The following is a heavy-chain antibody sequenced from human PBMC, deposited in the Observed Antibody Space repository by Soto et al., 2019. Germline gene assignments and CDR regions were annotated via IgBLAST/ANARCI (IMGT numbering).Heavy chain of an antibody. CDR2: MNPNSGNT. CDR1: GYTFTSYD. CDR3: ARAGIAARPFGNY. V-gene: IGHV1-8*01. D-gene: IGHD6-6*01. Sequence: ASVKVSCKASGYTFTSYDISWVRQATGQGLEWMGWMNPNSGNTGYAQKFQGRVTMTRNTSISTAYMELSSLRSEDTAVYYCARAGIAARPFGNYWGQGTLVTVSS. J-gene: IGHJ4*02.